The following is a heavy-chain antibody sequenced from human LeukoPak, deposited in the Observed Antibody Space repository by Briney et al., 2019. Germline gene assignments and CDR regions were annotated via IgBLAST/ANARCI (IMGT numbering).Heavy chain of an antibody. CDR3: ARMAAGNTGPFDY. CDR1: GDSISSYY. V-gene: IGHV4-4*07. CDR2: INSRGSS. J-gene: IGHJ4*02. Sequence: SETLSLTCTVSGDSISSYYWSWIRQPAGKGLEWIGRINSRGSSNYNPSLKSRVTMSVDTSKNQSSLKVSSVTAADTAVYYCARMAAGNTGPFDYWGQGTLVTVSS. D-gene: IGHD6-19*01.